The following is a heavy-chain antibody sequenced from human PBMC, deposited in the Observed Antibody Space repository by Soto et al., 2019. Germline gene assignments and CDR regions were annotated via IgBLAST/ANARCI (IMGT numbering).Heavy chain of an antibody. CDR3: ATSVVPADEDAFDI. D-gene: IGHD2-2*01. CDR1: GYTFTSYY. Sequence: ASVKVSCKASGYTFTSYYMHWVRQAPGQGIEWMGIINPSGGSTSYAQKFQGRVTMTRDTSTSTVYMELSSLRSEDTAVYYFATSVVPADEDAFDIWGKGIMVTVAS. CDR2: INPSGGST. J-gene: IGHJ3*02. V-gene: IGHV1-46*01.